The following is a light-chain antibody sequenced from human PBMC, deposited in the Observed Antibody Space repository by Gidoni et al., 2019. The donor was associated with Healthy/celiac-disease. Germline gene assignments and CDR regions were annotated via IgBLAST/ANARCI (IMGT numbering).Light chain of an antibody. CDR2: GNS. CDR3: QSYDSSLSGYVV. J-gene: IGLJ2*01. Sequence: QSVLTQPPSVPGAPGPRVTISCTGSSSNIGAGYDVHWYQQLPGTAPKLLLYGNSNRPSGVPDRFSGSKSGTSASLAITGLQAEDEADYYCQSYDSSLSGYVVFGGGTKLTVL. CDR1: SSNIGAGYD. V-gene: IGLV1-40*01.